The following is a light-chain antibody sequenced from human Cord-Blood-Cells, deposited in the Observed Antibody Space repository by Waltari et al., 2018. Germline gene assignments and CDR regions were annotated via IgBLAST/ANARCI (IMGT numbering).Light chain of an antibody. CDR2: LNSDGSH. CDR3: QTWGTGIVV. J-gene: IGLJ2*01. CDR1: SGHSSYA. V-gene: IGLV4-69*01. Sequence: QLVLTQSPSASASPGASVKPTCTLSSGHSSYAIAWHQPQPEKGPRYLMKLNSDGSHSKGDGIPDRFSGSSAGAERYLTISSLQSEDEADYYCQTWGTGIVVFGGGTKLTVL.